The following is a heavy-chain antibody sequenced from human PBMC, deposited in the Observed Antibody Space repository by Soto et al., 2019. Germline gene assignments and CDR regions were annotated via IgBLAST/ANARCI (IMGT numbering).Heavy chain of an antibody. CDR3: ARLDFRSGYYGGRFDP. Sequence: SETLSLTCTVSGDSVNNNDFYWAWIRQPPGKGLEWVVTIFYSGTTYHNPSLKGRVTASVDRSENQFSLKLTSVTASDTAVYYCARLDFRSGYYGGRFDPWGQGALVTVSS. CDR1: GDSVNNNDFY. D-gene: IGHD3-3*01. CDR2: IFYSGTT. J-gene: IGHJ5*02. V-gene: IGHV4-39*01.